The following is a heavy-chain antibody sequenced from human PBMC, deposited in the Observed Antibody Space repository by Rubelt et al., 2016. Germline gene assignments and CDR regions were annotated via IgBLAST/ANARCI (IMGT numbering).Heavy chain of an antibody. D-gene: IGHD1-20*01. CDR3: ARGVTGSYLDY. CDR2: ISYDGSNK. J-gene: IGHJ4*02. CDR1: GFTFSRYA. Sequence: QVQLVESGGGVVQPGRSLRLSCAASGFTFSRYAMHWVRQAPGKGLEWVALISYDGSNKYYADSVKGRFTISIDNSKSTLFLQMNSLRGEDTAVYYCARGVTGSYLDYWGQGTLVTVSS. V-gene: IGHV3-30*04.